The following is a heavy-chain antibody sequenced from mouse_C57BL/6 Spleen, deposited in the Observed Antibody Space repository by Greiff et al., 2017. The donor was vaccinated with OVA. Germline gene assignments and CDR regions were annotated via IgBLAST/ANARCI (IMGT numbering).Heavy chain of an antibody. D-gene: IGHD1-1*01. Sequence: EVQLVESGGGLVKPGGSLKLSCAASGFTFSDYGMHWVRQAPEKWLEWVAYISSGSSTIYYADTVKGRFTISRDNAKNTLFLQMTSLRSEDTAMYYCARAGDYYGSRRYFDVWGTGTTVTVSS. CDR1: GFTFSDYG. V-gene: IGHV5-17*01. CDR3: ARAGDYYGSRRYFDV. J-gene: IGHJ1*03. CDR2: ISSGSSTI.